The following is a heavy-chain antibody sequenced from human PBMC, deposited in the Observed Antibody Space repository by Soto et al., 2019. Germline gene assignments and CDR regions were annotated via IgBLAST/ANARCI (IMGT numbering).Heavy chain of an antibody. CDR1: GFTFDDYA. V-gene: IGHV3-9*01. D-gene: IGHD3-22*01. J-gene: IGHJ4*02. CDR2: ISWNSGSI. Sequence: PGGSLRLSCAASGFTFDDYAMHWVRQAPGKGLEWVSGISWNSGSIGYADSVKGRFTISRDNAKNSLYLQMNSLRAEDTALYYSAKDNGYDSSGYSFDYWGQGTLVTVSS. CDR3: AKDNGYDSSGYSFDY.